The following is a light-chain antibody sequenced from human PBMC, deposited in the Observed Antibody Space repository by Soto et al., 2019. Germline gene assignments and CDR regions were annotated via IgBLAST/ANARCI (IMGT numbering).Light chain of an antibody. Sequence: IGVTMSAAALSVYTGERATLSCRASQSVSSNLAWYQQKPGQAPRLLIYGASTRATGIPARFSGSGSGTEFTLTISSLQSEDFAVYYCQQYNNWRTCGQWTK. CDR1: QSVSSN. J-gene: IGKJ1*01. CDR3: QQYNNWRT. V-gene: IGKV3-15*01. CDR2: GAS.